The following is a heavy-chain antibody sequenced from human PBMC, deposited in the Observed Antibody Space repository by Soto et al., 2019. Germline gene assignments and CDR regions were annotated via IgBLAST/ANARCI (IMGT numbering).Heavy chain of an antibody. D-gene: IGHD3-22*01. CDR3: ARGRTVRNYADDSSDYFYFFDY. J-gene: IGHJ4*02. CDR1: DDSISTFY. V-gene: IGHV4-59*01. Sequence: LSLTCTVSDDSISTFYWGWMRQSPGKELEWIGYVYYTGSTNYNPSLKSRVTISVDRSKNQFSLKLTSANAADTAVYYCARGRTVRNYADDSSDYFYFFDYWGQGTQVTVSS. CDR2: VYYTGST.